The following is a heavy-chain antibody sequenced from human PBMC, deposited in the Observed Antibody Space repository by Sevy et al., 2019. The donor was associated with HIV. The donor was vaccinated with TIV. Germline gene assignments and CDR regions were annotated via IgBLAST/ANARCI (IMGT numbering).Heavy chain of an antibody. Sequence: SETLSLTCTVSGGSISSSSYYWGWIRRPPGKGLEWIGSIYYSGSTYYNPSLKSRVTISVDTSKNQVSLKLSSVTAADTAVYYCAVITIFGVVTDNWFDPWGQGTRVTVSS. CDR3: AVITIFGVVTDNWFDP. CDR2: IYYSGST. CDR1: GGSISSSSYY. J-gene: IGHJ5*02. D-gene: IGHD3-3*01. V-gene: IGHV4-39*01.